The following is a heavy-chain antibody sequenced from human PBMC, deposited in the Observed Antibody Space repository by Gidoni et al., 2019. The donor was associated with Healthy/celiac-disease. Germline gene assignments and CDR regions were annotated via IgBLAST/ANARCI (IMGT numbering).Heavy chain of an antibody. CDR1: GFTFSSDG. CDR3: AKNGGARRWCSGGSCYLPED. CDR2: ISYDGSNK. Sequence: QVQLVESGGGVVQPGRSLSLSCAASGFTFSSDGMHWVRQATGKGLEWVAVISYDGSNKYYADAVKGRFTISRDNSKNTLYLQMNSLRAEDTAVYYCAKNGGARRWCSGGSCYLPEDWGQGTLVTVSS. J-gene: IGHJ4*02. V-gene: IGHV3-30*18. D-gene: IGHD2-15*01.